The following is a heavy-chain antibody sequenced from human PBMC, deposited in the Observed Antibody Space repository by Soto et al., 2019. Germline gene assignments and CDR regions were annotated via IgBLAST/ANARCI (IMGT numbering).Heavy chain of an antibody. J-gene: IGHJ3*02. Sequence: EVQLVESGGDLVQPGGSLRLSCAASGFSFASSWMTWVRQAPGKGLEWVANIKKDGSKINYLDSVRGRFTVSRDNAKNSLYLEMNCLRAEDTALYSCARDVSPGSSSLYLDAFDIWGQGTMVTVSS. CDR2: IKKDGSKI. CDR1: GFSFASSW. V-gene: IGHV3-7*05. CDR3: ARDVSPGSSSLYLDAFDI. D-gene: IGHD6-13*01.